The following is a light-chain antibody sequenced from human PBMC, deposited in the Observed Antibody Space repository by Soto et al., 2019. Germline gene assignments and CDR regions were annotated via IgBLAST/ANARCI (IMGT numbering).Light chain of an antibody. J-gene: IGLJ1*01. CDR1: GSDIGRSDF. CDR2: HVT. V-gene: IGLV2-14*01. CDR3: CSLTTSHTYV. Sequence: QSALTQPASVSGSPGQSITISCTGTGSDIGRSDFVSWFQQLPGSVPKLMIYHVTYRPSGVSNRYSGSKSGNSASLTISGLQADDEADYYCCSLTTSHTYVFGSGTKVTVL.